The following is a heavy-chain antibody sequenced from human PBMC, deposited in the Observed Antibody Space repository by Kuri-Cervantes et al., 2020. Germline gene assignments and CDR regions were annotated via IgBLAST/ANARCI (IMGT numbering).Heavy chain of an antibody. CDR2: IYYSGST. CDR3: ARLWLEWTFDY. CDR1: GGSISSYY. Sequence: GSLRLSCTVSGGSISSYYWSWIRQPPGKGLEWIGYIYYSGSTNYNPSLKSRVTISVDTSKNQFSLKLSSVTAADTAVYYCARLWLEWTFDYWGQGTLVTVSS. D-gene: IGHD3-3*01. J-gene: IGHJ4*02. V-gene: IGHV4-59*08.